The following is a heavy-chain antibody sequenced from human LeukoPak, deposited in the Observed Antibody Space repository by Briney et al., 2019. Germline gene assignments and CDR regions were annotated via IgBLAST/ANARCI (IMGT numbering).Heavy chain of an antibody. D-gene: IGHD2-15*01. CDR3: ASPCGGGSCYGENWFDP. Sequence: PGGSLRLSCAASGFTFSSYWMSWVRQAPGKELEWVANIKQDGSEKYYVDSVKGRFTISRDNAKNSLYLQMNSLRAEDTAVYYCASPCGGGSCYGENWFDPWGQGTLVTVSS. J-gene: IGHJ5*02. CDR2: IKQDGSEK. CDR1: GFTFSSYW. V-gene: IGHV3-7*01.